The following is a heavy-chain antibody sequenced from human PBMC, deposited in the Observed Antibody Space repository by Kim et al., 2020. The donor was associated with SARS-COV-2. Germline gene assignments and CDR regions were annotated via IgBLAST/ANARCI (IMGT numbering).Heavy chain of an antibody. Sequence: PSFQGQVTISADKSISTAYLQWSSLKASDTAMYYCARHPVGAPLGGPDYWGQGTLVTVSS. V-gene: IGHV5-51*01. CDR3: ARHPVGAPLGGPDY. J-gene: IGHJ4*02. D-gene: IGHD1-26*01.